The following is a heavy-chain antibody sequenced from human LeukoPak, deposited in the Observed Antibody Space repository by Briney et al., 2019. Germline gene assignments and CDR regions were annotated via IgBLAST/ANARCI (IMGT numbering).Heavy chain of an antibody. D-gene: IGHD1-26*01. CDR3: AGSKVGATGKWFDP. J-gene: IGHJ5*02. CDR2: IYYSGST. CDR1: GGSISTSGSY. V-gene: IGHV4-39*07. Sequence: PSETLSLTCTVSGGSISTSGSYWGWVRQPPGKGLEWIGIIYYSGSTYYNPSLKSRVTISVDTSKNQFSLKLTSVTAADTAVYYCAGSKVGATGKWFDPWGQGTLVTVSS.